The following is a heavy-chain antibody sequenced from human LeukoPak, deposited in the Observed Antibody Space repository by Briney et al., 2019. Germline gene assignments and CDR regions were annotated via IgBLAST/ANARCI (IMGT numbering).Heavy chain of an antibody. CDR2: IWYDGSNK. CDR3: ARDPGYCSGGRCYKGPFDY. D-gene: IGHD2-15*01. J-gene: IGHJ4*02. CDR1: GFTFSSNG. V-gene: IGHV3-33*01. Sequence: GRSLRLTCAASGFTFSSNGMHWVRQAPGKGLEWVAVIWYDGSNKYYADSVKGRFTISRDNSKNTLYLQVDSLRAEDTAVYYCARDPGYCSGGRCYKGPFDYWGQGTLVTVSS.